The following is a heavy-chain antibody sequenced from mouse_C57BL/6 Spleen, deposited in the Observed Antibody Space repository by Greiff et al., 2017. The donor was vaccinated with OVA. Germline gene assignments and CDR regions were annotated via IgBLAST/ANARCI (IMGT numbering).Heavy chain of an antibody. CDR1: GYTFTSYW. J-gene: IGHJ4*01. CDR2: INPSNGGT. CDR3: ARGYYGSSDAMDY. Sequence: QVHVKQPGTELVKPGASVKLSCKASGYTFTSYWMHWVKQRPGQGLEWIGNINPSNGGTNYNEKFKSKATLTVDKSSSTAYMQLSSLTSEDSAVYYCARGYYGSSDAMDYWGQGTSVTVSS. V-gene: IGHV1-53*01. D-gene: IGHD1-1*01.